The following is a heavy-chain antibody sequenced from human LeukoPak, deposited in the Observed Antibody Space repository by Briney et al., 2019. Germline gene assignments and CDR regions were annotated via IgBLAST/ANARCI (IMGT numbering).Heavy chain of an antibody. D-gene: IGHD3-22*01. CDR2: IWYDGSNK. CDR3: ARDSTYYYDSSGYIFDY. V-gene: IGHV3-33*01. CDR1: GFTFSSNG. Sequence: GGSLRLSCAASGFTFSSNGMHWVRQAPGKGLEWVAVIWYDGSNKYYADSVKGRFTISRDNSKNTLYLQMNILRAEDTAVYYCARDSTYYYDSSGYIFDYWGQGTLVTVSS. J-gene: IGHJ4*02.